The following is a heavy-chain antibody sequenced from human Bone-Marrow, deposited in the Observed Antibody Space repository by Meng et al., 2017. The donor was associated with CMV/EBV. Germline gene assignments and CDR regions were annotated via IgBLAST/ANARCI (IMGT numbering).Heavy chain of an antibody. D-gene: IGHD3-3*01. CDR1: GFTFSSYW. V-gene: IGHV3-7*01. J-gene: IGHJ3*02. Sequence: GESLKISCAASGFTFSSYWMSWVRQAPGKGLEWVANIKHDGGETYYAASVKGRFTISRDNAKKSLFLQMNSLGADDTAVYYCARDPHPDFWSGYAFYAFDIWGQGTMVTVSS. CDR2: IKHDGGET. CDR3: ARDPHPDFWSGYAFYAFDI.